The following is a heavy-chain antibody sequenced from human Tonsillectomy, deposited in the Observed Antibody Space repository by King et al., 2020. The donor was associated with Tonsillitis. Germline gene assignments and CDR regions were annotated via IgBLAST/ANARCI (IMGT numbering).Heavy chain of an antibody. CDR3: ARXTDXIXYYFXY. D-gene: IGHD4-17*01. V-gene: IGHV3-30*04. CDR2: ISYDGSNK. J-gene: IGHJ4*02. CDR1: GFTFSSYA. Sequence: VQLVESGGGVVQPGRSLRLSCAASGFTFSSYAMHWVRQAPGKGLEWVAVISYDGSNKYYADSVKGRFTISRDNSKNTLYLQMNSLRAEDTAVYYCARXTDXIXYYFXYWGQXTLVTVS.